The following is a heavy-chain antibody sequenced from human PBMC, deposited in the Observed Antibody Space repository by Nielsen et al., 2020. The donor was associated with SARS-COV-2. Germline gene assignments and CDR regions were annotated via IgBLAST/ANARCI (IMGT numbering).Heavy chain of an antibody. CDR1: EFTVSSNY. CDR2: IYSGGST. CDR3: AKHYYPYGMDV. Sequence: GESLKISCAASEFTVSSNYMSWVRQAPGKGLEWVSIIYSGGSTYYADSVKGRFTISRSKNTLHLQMNSLRSEDTAVYYCAKHYYPYGMDVWGQGTTVTVSS. J-gene: IGHJ6*02. V-gene: IGHV3-53*04. D-gene: IGHD3-10*01.